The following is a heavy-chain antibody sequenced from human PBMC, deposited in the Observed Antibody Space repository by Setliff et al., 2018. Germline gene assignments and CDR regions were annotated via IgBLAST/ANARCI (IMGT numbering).Heavy chain of an antibody. CDR3: ATELRSPFWHFDL. CDR2: ISPHTGNT. J-gene: IGHJ4*02. CDR1: GYTFSDYG. Sequence: GASVKVSCKASGYTFSDYGISWVRQAPGQGLEWMGWISPHTGNTFYAPQFQGRVIMTTDTSTGTSYMDLRSLRSDDTAIYYCATELRSPFWHFDLWGQGSLVTVSS. V-gene: IGHV1-18*01. D-gene: IGHD3-3*01.